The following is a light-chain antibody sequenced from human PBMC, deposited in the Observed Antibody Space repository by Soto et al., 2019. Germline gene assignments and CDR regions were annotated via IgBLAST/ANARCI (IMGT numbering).Light chain of an antibody. CDR2: DAS. CDR3: QQRSNWPPEVT. V-gene: IGKV3-11*01. CDR1: QRISSY. Sequence: EIVLTQSPATLSLSPGERATLSCRASQRISSYLAWYQQKPGQAPRLLIYDASNRATGIPARFSGSGSGTDFTLTISSLEPEDFAIYYCQQRSNWPPEVTFGGGTKVEI. J-gene: IGKJ4*01.